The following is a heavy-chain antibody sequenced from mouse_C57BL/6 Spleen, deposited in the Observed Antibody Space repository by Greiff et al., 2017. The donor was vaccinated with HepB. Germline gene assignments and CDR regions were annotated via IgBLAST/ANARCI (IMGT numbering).Heavy chain of an antibody. CDR3: ARDYGSSSWVAY. CDR2: INPSSGYT. Sequence: VQLQQSGAELAKPGASVKLSCKASGYTFTSYWMHWVKQRPGQGLEWIGYINPSSGYTKYNQKFKDKATLTADKSSRTAYMQLSSLTYEDSAVYYCARDYGSSSWVAYWGQGTLVTVSA. V-gene: IGHV1-7*01. J-gene: IGHJ3*01. CDR1: GYTFTSYW. D-gene: IGHD1-1*01.